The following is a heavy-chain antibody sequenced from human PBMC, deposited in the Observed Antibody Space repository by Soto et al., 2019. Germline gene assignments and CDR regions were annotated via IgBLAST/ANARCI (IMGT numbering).Heavy chain of an antibody. CDR2: FDPEDGET. CDR3: APSLSGTERYFDY. CDR1: GYTLTELS. V-gene: IGHV1-24*01. J-gene: IGHJ4*02. Sequence: QVQLVQSGAEVKKPGASVKVSCKVSGYTLTELSMHWVRQAPGKGLEWMGGFDPEDGETIYAQKFQGRVTMTADTSRDKAYMELSSLRSEDTAVYYCAPSLSGTERYFDYWGQGTLVTVSS. D-gene: IGHD1-26*01.